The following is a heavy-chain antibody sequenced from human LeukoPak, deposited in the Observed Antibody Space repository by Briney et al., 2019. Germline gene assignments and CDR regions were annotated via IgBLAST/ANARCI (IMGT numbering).Heavy chain of an antibody. D-gene: IGHD6-6*01. CDR1: GGSISGWY. CDR3: ARGSYNWFDP. CDR2: IYGSGYT. V-gene: IGHV4-59*01. J-gene: IGHJ5*02. Sequence: SETLSLTCTVSGGSISGWYWSWIRQPPGKGLEWIGYIYGSGYTNYNPSLKSRVTISVDTSKNQFSLKLSSVTAADTAVYYCARGSYNWFDPWGQGTLVTVSS.